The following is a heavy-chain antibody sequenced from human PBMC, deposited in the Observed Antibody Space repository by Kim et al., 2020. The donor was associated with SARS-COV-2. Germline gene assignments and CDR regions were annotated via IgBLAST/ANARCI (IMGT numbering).Heavy chain of an antibody. Sequence: DFVNGQFTISRDNSKNSLYLQLNSLISEDTALYYCAKDFSGSGSFSVFDFWGRGTLVIVSS. J-gene: IGHJ4*02. V-gene: IGHV3-43*01. D-gene: IGHD3-10*01. CDR3: AKDFSGSGSFSVFDF.